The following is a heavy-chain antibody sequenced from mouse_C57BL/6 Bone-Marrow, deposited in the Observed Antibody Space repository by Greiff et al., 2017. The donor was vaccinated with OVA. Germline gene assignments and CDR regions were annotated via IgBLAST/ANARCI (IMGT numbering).Heavy chain of an antibody. CDR1: GFSFNTYA. V-gene: IGHV10-1*01. Sequence: EVQGVESGGGLVQPKGSLKLSCAASGFSFNTYAMNWVRQAPGKGLEWVARIRSKSNNYATYYADSVKDRFTISRDDSESMLYLKMNNLKTEDTAMYYSVRQEDYYGSSYYFDYWGQGTTLTVSS. CDR3: VRQEDYYGSSYYFDY. D-gene: IGHD1-1*01. J-gene: IGHJ2*01. CDR2: IRSKSNNYAT.